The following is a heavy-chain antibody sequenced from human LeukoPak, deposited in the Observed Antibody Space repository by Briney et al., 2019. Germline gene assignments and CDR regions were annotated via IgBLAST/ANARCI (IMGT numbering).Heavy chain of an antibody. V-gene: IGHV3-7*01. J-gene: IGHJ4*02. Sequence: PGGSLRLSCAASGFTFSSHWMAWVRQAPGKGLEWVANIKQDGSDKYYLDSMKGRLTISRDNAKNSLYLQVNSLRVEDTAVYYCASLNYGRVWGSPHYYFDYWGQGILVTVSS. CDR1: GFTFSSHW. CDR2: IKQDGSDK. D-gene: IGHD3-16*01. CDR3: ASLNYGRVWGSPHYYFDY.